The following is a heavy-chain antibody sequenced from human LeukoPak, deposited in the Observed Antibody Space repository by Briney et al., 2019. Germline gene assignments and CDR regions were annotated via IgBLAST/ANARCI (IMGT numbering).Heavy chain of an antibody. CDR1: GFTFSDHY. CDR3: AREMYSGSYYLGAFDI. CDR2: IRNKANDYTT. J-gene: IGHJ3*02. Sequence: GGSLRLSCAASGFTFSDHYMDWVRQAPGKGLEWVGRIRNKANDYTTEYAASVKGRFTISRDGSKNSLSLQMSSLKTEDTAVYFCAREMYSGSYYLGAFDIWGQGTMVTVSS. V-gene: IGHV3-72*01. D-gene: IGHD1-26*01.